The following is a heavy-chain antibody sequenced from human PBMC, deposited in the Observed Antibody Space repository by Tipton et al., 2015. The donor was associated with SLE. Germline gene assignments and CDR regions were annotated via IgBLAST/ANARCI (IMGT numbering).Heavy chain of an antibody. CDR2: IFHSGST. V-gene: IGHV4-38-2*02. CDR3: ARDPYDSWSDYQATFDY. J-gene: IGHJ4*02. CDR1: DYSISSGYY. D-gene: IGHD3-3*01. Sequence: LRLSCTVSDYSISSGYYWGWIRQPPGKGLEWIGSIFHSGSTFYNPSLQSRVTISVDTSKNQFSLKLTSVTAADTAVYYCARDPYDSWSDYQATFDYWGQGTLVTVSP.